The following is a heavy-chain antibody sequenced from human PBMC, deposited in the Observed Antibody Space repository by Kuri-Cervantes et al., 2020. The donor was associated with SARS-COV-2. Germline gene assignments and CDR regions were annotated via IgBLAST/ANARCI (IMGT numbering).Heavy chain of an antibody. CDR2: INPSGGNT. CDR3: ARPVGASLRTDV. J-gene: IGHJ4*02. Sequence: ASVKVSCKAFGYTFTTYFLYWVRQAPGQGLEWMGIINPSGGNTTYAQEFQGRVTMTRDTSTSTVYMELSSLGSEDTAVYYCARPVGASLRTDVWGQGTLVTVSS. CDR1: GYTFTTYF. D-gene: IGHD1-26*01. V-gene: IGHV1-46*01.